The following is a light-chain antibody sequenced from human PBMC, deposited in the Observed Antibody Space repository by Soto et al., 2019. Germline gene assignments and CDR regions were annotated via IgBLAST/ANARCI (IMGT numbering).Light chain of an antibody. Sequence: QSVLTQPPSVSGAPGQRVTISCTGSSSNIGAGYDVHWYQQLPGTAPKLLIYGNSNRPSGVPDRFSGSKSGTSASLAITGLQAEDEAYYYCQSYDSSRSGSVFGGGTQLTVL. V-gene: IGLV1-40*01. CDR1: SSNIGAGYD. CDR2: GNS. J-gene: IGLJ7*01. CDR3: QSYDSSRSGSV.